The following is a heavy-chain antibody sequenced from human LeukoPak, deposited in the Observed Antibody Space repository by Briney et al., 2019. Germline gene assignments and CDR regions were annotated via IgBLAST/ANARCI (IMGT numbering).Heavy chain of an antibody. Sequence: SVTLSLTCTVSGGSISSYYWSWIRQPPGKGLEWIGYIYHSGSTNYNPSLKSRVTISVDTSKNQFSLKLSSVTAADTAVYYCAREITSSGWYYFDYWGQGTLVTVSS. D-gene: IGHD6-19*01. CDR2: IYHSGST. V-gene: IGHV4-59*01. CDR1: GGSISSYY. J-gene: IGHJ4*02. CDR3: AREITSSGWYYFDY.